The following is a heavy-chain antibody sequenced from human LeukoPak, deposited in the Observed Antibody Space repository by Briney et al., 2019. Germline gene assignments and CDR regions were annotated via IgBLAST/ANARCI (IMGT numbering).Heavy chain of an antibody. Sequence: SETLSLTCTVSGGSISSGDYYWSWIRQPPGKGLEWIGYIYYSGSTYSNPSLKSRVTISVDTSKNQFSLKLSSVTAADTAVYYCARLWGPSYDFWSGYYTGLDYWGQGTLVTVSS. J-gene: IGHJ4*02. D-gene: IGHD3-3*01. CDR2: IYYSGST. CDR1: GGSISSGDYY. CDR3: ARLWGPSYDFWSGYYTGLDY. V-gene: IGHV4-30-4*08.